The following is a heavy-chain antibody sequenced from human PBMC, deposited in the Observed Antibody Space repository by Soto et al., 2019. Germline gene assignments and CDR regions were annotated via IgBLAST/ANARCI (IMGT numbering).Heavy chain of an antibody. CDR2: ITPTGAT. D-gene: IGHD6-19*01. Sequence: EMQLLESGGVLVQPGGSLRLFCAASGFTFTNYAMTWVRQAPGKGLEWVSTITPTGATFYGDTVKGRFTISRDNSRSTVFLQMNSLRAEDTAMYYCARTDKFNSQSSGWANRFDYWGQGTLVTVSS. CDR1: GFTFTNYA. J-gene: IGHJ4*02. V-gene: IGHV3-23*01. CDR3: ARTDKFNSQSSGWANRFDY.